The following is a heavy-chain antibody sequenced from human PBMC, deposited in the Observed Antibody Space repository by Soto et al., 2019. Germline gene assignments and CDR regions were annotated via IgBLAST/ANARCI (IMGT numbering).Heavy chain of an antibody. J-gene: IGHJ4*02. V-gene: IGHV3-23*01. D-gene: IGHD4-17*01. CDR2: ISRSGADT. CDR3: ARHTGLGPMQFEY. Sequence: PGWCLRLSCAPSVFIFINYAMSWVRQARGKGLEWVSAISRSGADTYYTESVKGRFTTSRDNFKNTLYLQMNSLKDSNTAMYYWARHTGLGPMQFEYGGQGTLVTVSS. CDR1: VFIFINYA.